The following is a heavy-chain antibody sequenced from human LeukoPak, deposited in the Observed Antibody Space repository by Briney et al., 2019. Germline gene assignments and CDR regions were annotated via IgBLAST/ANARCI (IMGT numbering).Heavy chain of an antibody. J-gene: IGHJ4*02. CDR1: GGTFSSYA. V-gene: IGHV1-69*13. Sequence: SVKVSCKASGGTFSSYAISWVRQAPGQGLEWMGGIIPIFGTANYAQKFQGRVTITADESTSTAYMELSSLRSEDTAVYYCARGGRDGYKLEFDYWGQGTLVTVSS. D-gene: IGHD5-24*01. CDR3: ARGGRDGYKLEFDY. CDR2: IIPIFGTA.